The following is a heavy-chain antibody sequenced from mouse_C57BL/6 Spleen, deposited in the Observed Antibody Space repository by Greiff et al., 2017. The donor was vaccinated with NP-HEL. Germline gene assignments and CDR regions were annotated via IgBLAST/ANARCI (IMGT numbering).Heavy chain of an antibody. V-gene: IGHV1-50*01. CDR2: IDPSDSYT. CDR3: ARVHPYYFDY. CDR1: GYTFTSYW. J-gene: IGHJ2*01. Sequence: QVQLQQPGAELVKPGASVKLSCKASGYTFTSYWMQWVKQRPGQGLEWIGEIDPSDSYTNYNQKFKGKATLTVDTSSSTAYMQLSSLTSEDSAVYYCARVHPYYFDYWGQGTTLTVSS.